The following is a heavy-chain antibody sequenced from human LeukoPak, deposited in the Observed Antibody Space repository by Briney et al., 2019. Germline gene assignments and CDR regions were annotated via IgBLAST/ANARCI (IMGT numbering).Heavy chain of an antibody. Sequence: SETLSLTCTVSGGSISSYYWSWIRQPPGKGLEWIGYIYYSGSTNYNPSLKSRVTISVDTSKNQFSLKLSSVTAADTAVYYCARHLPIQYSYYGMDVWGQGPRSPSP. J-gene: IGHJ6*02. CDR2: IYYSGST. CDR1: GGSISSYY. V-gene: IGHV4-59*08. CDR3: ARHLPIQYSYYGMDV.